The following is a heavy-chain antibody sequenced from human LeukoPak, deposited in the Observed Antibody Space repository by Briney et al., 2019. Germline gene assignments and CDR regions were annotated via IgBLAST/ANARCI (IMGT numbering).Heavy chain of an antibody. D-gene: IGHD3-22*01. V-gene: IGHV4-39*07. CDR2: IYYSGST. Sequence: SETLSLTCTVSGGSISSSSYYWGWIRQPPGKGLEWIGSIYYSGSTYYNPSLKSRVTISVDTSKNQFSLKLSSVTAADTAVYYCARWKGYDSSGYYCYWGQGTLVTVSS. J-gene: IGHJ4*02. CDR1: GGSISSSSYY. CDR3: ARWKGYDSSGYYCY.